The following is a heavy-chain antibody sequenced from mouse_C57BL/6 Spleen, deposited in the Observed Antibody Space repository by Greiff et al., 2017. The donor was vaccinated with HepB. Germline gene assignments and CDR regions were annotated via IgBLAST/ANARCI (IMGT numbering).Heavy chain of an antibody. CDR2: IDPSDSYT. CDR1: GYTLPSYW. Sequence: QVQLQQPGAELVMPGASVKLSCRASGYTLPSYWMPWVKQRPGQGLEWIGEIDPSDSYTNYNQKFKGKSTLTVDKSSSTAYMQLSSLTSEDSAVYYCASGGLRPYFDYWGQGTTLTVSS. J-gene: IGHJ2*01. CDR3: ASGGLRPYFDY. V-gene: IGHV1-69*01. D-gene: IGHD2-4*01.